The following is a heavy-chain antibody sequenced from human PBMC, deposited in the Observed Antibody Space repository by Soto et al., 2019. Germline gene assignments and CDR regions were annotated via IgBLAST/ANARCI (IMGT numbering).Heavy chain of an antibody. D-gene: IGHD3-3*01. CDR2: ISSSSSSI. Sequence: GGSLRLSCAASGFTLSRYTMTWVRQAPGKGLEWVSYISSSSSSIYYADSVKGRFTISRDNAKNSLYLQMNSLRAEDTAVYYCARDGSGYQNDHYYYYLDVWGKGTSVTVSS. CDR1: GFTLSRYT. CDR3: ARDGSGYQNDHYYYYLDV. J-gene: IGHJ6*03. V-gene: IGHV3-48*01.